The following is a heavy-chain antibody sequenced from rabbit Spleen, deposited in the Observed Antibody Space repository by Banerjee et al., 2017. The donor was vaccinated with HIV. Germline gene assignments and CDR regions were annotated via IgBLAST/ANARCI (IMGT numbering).Heavy chain of an antibody. Sequence: LEESGGGLVKPGGTLTLTCTVSGFSFSSNWICWVRQAPGKGLEWIACIDTNDGDTDYANWPKGRFTISKTSSTTVTLQMTSLTAADTATYFCARNLIGGSAVGDSNLWGQGTLVTVS. J-gene: IGHJ4*01. CDR2: IDTNDGDT. CDR1: GFSFSSNW. D-gene: IGHD8-1*01. CDR3: ARNLIGGSAVGDSNL. V-gene: IGHV1S45*01.